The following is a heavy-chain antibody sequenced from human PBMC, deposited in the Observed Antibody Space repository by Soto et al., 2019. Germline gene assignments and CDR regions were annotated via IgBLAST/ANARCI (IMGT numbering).Heavy chain of an antibody. Sequence: QVQLVESGGGLVKPGGSLRLSCAASGFTFSDYYMTWIRQAPGKGLEWVAFIDGSGTTIYDADSVKGRFTISRDNAKNSRYLQMNGLRAEDTAVYYCARDVTPRGYSYDVSFDYWGQGSLVTVSS. CDR1: GFTFSDYY. D-gene: IGHD5-18*01. V-gene: IGHV3-11*01. CDR2: IDGSGTTI. J-gene: IGHJ4*02. CDR3: ARDVTPRGYSYDVSFDY.